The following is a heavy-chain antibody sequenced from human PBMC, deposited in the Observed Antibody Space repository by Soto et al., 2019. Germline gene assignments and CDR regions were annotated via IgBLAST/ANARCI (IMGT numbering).Heavy chain of an antibody. V-gene: IGHV3-23*01. D-gene: IGHD4-17*01. CDR3: AKSRTTVVRNAFDY. J-gene: IGHJ4*02. CDR1: GFIFSSYA. Sequence: PGGSLRLSCAASGFIFSSYAMSWVRQAPGKGLEWVSTVTGSRSNIYYTDSVKGRFTISRDNSKNTLYLQMNSLRAEDTAVYYCAKSRTTVVRNAFDYWGQGTLVTVSS. CDR2: VTGSRSNI.